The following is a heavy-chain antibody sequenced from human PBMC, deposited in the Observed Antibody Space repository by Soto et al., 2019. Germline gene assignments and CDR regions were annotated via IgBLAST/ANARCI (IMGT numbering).Heavy chain of an antibody. D-gene: IGHD1-7*01. V-gene: IGHV3-23*01. Sequence: GGSLRLSCAASGFTFSSYGMTWVRQAPGKGLEWVSFSSATGAGTYYADSVKGRFTISRDNSKNTLYLQMSSLRADDTAVYYCAKDRRAGGNYGFYSDFWGQGALVTSPQ. CDR2: SSATGAGT. J-gene: IGHJ4*02. CDR1: GFTFSSYG. CDR3: AKDRRAGGNYGFYSDF.